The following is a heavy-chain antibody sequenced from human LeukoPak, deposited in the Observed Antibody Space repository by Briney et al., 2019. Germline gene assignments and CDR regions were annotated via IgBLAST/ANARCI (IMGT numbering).Heavy chain of an antibody. CDR3: TTCVMITFGGVVDPDY. D-gene: IGHD3-16*02. CDR1: GFTFSNAW. J-gene: IGHJ4*02. Sequence: GGSLRLSCAASGFTFSNAWMGGGPQAPGRGRGGGVRIKIKTDDGTTDCAEPVKGRFTISRDESKNTLYLQMNSLKTEDTAVYYCTTCVMITFGGVVDPDYWGQGTLVTVSS. CDR2: IKIKTDDGTT. V-gene: IGHV3-15*01.